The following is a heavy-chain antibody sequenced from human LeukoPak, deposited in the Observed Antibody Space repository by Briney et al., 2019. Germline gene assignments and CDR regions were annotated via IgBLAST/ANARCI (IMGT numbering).Heavy chain of an antibody. V-gene: IGHV1-69*04. CDR2: IIPILGIA. D-gene: IGHD4-11*01. Sequence: ASVKVSCKASGGTFSSYAISWVRQAPGQGLEWMGRIIPILGIANYAQKFQGRVTITTDKSTSTAYMELSSLRSEDTAVYYCARVFDYSYDYWGQGTLVTVSS. CDR1: GGTFSSYA. CDR3: ARVFDYSYDY. J-gene: IGHJ4*02.